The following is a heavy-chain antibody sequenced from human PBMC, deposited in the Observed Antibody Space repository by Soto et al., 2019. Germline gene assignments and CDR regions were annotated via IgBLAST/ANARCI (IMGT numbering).Heavy chain of an antibody. CDR3: ARDLRGTGGMDV. J-gene: IGHJ6*02. V-gene: IGHV4-59*01. D-gene: IGHD1-1*01. CDR1: GGSISSYY. Sequence: ETLSLTCTVSGGSISSYYWSWIRQPPGKGLEWIGYIYYSGSTNYNPSLKSRVTISVDTSKNQFSLKLSSVTAADTAVYYCARDLRGTGGMDVWGQGTTVTVSS. CDR2: IYYSGST.